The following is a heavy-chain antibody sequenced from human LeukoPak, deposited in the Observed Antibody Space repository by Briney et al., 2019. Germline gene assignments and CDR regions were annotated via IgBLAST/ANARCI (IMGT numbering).Heavy chain of an antibody. CDR1: GGTFSSYA. Sequence: SVKVSCKASGGTFSSYAISWVRQAPGQGREWMGRIIPIFGIANYAQKFQGRVTITADKSTSTAYMELSSLRSEATDVYYCARDHTGITIFGGSWFDPWGQGTLVTVSS. V-gene: IGHV1-69*04. CDR2: IIPIFGIA. D-gene: IGHD3-3*01. J-gene: IGHJ5*02. CDR3: ARDHTGITIFGGSWFDP.